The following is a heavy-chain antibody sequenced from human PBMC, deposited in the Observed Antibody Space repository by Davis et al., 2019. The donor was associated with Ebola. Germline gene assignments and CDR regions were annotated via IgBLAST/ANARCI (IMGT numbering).Heavy chain of an antibody. V-gene: IGHV3-33*01. Sequence: GESLKNSCAASGFNFRSYGMHWVRQAPDKGLEWVAVIWYDGSRKYYGDSVKGRFTISRDNSNNLLYLQMNSLRAEDTAVYYCAIPDCSGANCYSVYIKNWGQGTLVTVSS. D-gene: IGHD2-15*01. CDR2: IWYDGSRK. CDR3: AIPDCSGANCYSVYIKN. CDR1: GFNFRSYG. J-gene: IGHJ4*02.